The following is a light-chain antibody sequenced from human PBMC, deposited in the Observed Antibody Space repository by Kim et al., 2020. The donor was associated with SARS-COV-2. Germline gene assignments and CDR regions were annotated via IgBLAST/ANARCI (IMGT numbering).Light chain of an antibody. V-gene: IGLV2-14*01. CDR3: SSYTSSSTSWV. CDR1: SSDVGGYNY. CDR2: DVS. Sequence: QSALTQPASVSGSPGQSITISCTGTSSDVGGYNYVSWHQQHPGKAPKLMIYDVSKRPSGVSNRFSGSKSGNTASLTISGLQAEDEADYYCSSYTSSSTSWVFGGGTQLTVL. J-gene: IGLJ3*02.